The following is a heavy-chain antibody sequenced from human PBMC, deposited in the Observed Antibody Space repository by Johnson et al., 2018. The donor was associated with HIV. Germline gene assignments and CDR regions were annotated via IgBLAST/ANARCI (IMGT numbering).Heavy chain of an antibody. CDR2: INSDGSST. D-gene: IGHD6-19*01. V-gene: IGHV3-74*02. CDR3: ARAIDQGYSSGWSSDVYDI. CDR1: GFTFSTYW. J-gene: IGHJ3*02. Sequence: VQLVESGGGLVQPGGSLRLSCAASGFTFSTYWMHWVRQAPGKGLVWVSRINSDGSSTNYADSVKGRFTISRDNAKNTLYLQMNSLRVEDTAVYYCARAIDQGYSSGWSSDVYDIWGQGTMVTVSA.